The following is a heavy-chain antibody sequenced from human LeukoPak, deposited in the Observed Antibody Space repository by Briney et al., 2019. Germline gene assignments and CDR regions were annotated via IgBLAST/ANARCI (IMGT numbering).Heavy chain of an antibody. D-gene: IGHD3-9*01. Sequence: GASLRLSCAASGFTFSSYAMNWVRQAPGKGLEWVSAISGSGGSTYYADSVKGRFTISRDNSKNTLYLQMNSLRAEDTAVYYCAKREMYDILTGYYFGMDVWGQGTTVTVSS. CDR3: AKREMYDILTGYYFGMDV. V-gene: IGHV3-23*01. J-gene: IGHJ6*02. CDR2: ISGSGGST. CDR1: GFTFSSYA.